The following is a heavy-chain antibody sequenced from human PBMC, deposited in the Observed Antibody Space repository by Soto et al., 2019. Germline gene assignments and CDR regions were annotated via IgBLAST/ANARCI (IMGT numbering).Heavy chain of an antibody. D-gene: IGHD2-15*01. V-gene: IGHV4-61*01. CDR3: ARGPNIGYCSGGSCYRVDF. CDR1: GSSVSSGSYY. J-gene: IGHJ4*02. CDR2: IYDSGSA. Sequence: PSETLSLTCTVYGSSVSSGSYYWTCIRQPPGKGLEWIGYIYDSGSANYNPSLKSRVTISEDTSKNQFSLKLTSVTAADTAVYYCARGPNIGYCSGGSCYRVDFWGQGTLVTV.